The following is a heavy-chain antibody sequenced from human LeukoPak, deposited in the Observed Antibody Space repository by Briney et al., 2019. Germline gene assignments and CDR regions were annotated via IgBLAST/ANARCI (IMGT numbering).Heavy chain of an antibody. CDR1: GFTLSSYW. CDR2: IKSDGSNT. V-gene: IGHV3-74*01. J-gene: IGHJ4*02. Sequence: GGSLRLSCAASGFTLSSYWMHWVRQAPGKGLVWVSRIKSDGSNTNYADSVKGRFTISRDNAKNTLYLQMNSLRAEDTALYYCARDDYGSGSWSDYWGQGTLDTVSS. CDR3: ARDDYGSGSWSDY. D-gene: IGHD3-10*01.